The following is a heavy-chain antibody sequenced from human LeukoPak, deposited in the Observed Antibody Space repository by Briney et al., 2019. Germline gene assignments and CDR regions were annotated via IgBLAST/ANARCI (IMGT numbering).Heavy chain of an antibody. V-gene: IGHV4-39*07. J-gene: IGHJ3*02. Sequence: PSETLSLTCTVSGGSISSSSYYWGWIRQPPGKGLEWIGSIYYSGSTYYNPSLKSRVTISVDTSKNQFSLKLSSVTAADTAVYYCARAGQLWSTYDAFDIWGQGTMVTVSS. D-gene: IGHD5-18*01. CDR3: ARAGQLWSTYDAFDI. CDR1: GGSISSSSYY. CDR2: IYYSGST.